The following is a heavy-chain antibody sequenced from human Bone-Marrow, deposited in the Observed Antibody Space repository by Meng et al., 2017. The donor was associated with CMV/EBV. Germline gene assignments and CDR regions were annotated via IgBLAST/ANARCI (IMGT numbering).Heavy chain of an antibody. CDR2: IIPIFGTA. J-gene: IGHJ6*02. CDR3: AKWSSPDCSSTSCLSSRYGMDV. Sequence: SVKVSCKASGGTFSSYAISWVRQAPGQGLEWMGGIIPIFGTANYAQKFQGRVTITTDESTSTAYMELSSLRSEDTAVYYCAKWSSPDCSSTSCLSSRYGMDVWGQGTTVTVSS. V-gene: IGHV1-69*05. D-gene: IGHD2-2*01. CDR1: GGTFSSYA.